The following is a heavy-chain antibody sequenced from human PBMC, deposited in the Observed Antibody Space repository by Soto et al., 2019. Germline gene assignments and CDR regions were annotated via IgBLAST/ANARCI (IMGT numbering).Heavy chain of an antibody. J-gene: IGHJ4*02. CDR1: GGSISSGGYY. Sequence: PSETLSLTCTVSGGSISSGGYYWSWIRQHPGKGLEWIGYIYYSGSTYYNPSLKSRVTISVDTSKNQFSLKLSSVTAADTAVYYCARGVGSLSPRGPLDYWGQATLVTVS. CDR3: ARGVGSLSPRGPLDY. V-gene: IGHV4-31*03. D-gene: IGHD2-15*01. CDR2: IYYSGST.